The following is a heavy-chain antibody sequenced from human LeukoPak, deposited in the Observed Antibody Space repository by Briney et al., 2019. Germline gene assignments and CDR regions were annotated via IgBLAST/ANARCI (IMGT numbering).Heavy chain of an antibody. V-gene: IGHV4-39*01. Sequence: SETLSLTCTVSSGSISSRGFYWGWVRQPPGKGLEWIGSIDYSRTTYYNPSLKGRVTTSADTSKQQFSLRLSSVASADTAVYYCIRGVIGRDWLDPWGQGLLVTVSS. J-gene: IGHJ5*02. D-gene: IGHD3-10*01. CDR1: SGSISSRGFY. CDR3: IRGVIGRDWLDP. CDR2: IDYSRTT.